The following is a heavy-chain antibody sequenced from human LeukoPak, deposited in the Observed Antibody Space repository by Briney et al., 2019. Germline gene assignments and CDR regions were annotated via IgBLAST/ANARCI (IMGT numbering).Heavy chain of an antibody. Sequence: SETLSLTCTVSGGSISSSSYYWGWIRQPPGKGLEWIGSIYYSGSTYYNPSLKSRVTISVDKSKNQFSLKLSSVTAADTAVYYCARVGRGSGWPYYFDYWGQGTLVTVSS. CDR3: ARVGRGSGWPYYFDY. V-gene: IGHV4-39*07. J-gene: IGHJ4*02. CDR1: GGSISSSSYY. CDR2: IYYSGST. D-gene: IGHD6-19*01.